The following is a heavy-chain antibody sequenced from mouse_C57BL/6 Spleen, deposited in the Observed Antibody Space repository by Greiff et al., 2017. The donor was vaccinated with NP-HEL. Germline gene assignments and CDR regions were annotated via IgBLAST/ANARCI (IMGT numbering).Heavy chain of an antibody. V-gene: IGHV1-64*01. CDR3: ADYYGSSQRVRFAY. CDR2: IHPNSGST. D-gene: IGHD1-1*01. CDR1: GYTFTSYW. J-gene: IGHJ3*01. Sequence: QVQLQQPGAELVKPGASVTLSCKASGYTFTSYWMHWVKQRPGQGLEWIGMIHPNSGSTNYNEKFKSKSTLTVDNSSRTAYMQLSSLPSEDSAVDYCADYYGSSQRVRFAYWGQGTLVTVSA.